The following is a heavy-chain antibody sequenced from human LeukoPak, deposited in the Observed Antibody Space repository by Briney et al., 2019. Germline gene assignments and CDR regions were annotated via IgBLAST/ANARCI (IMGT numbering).Heavy chain of an antibody. V-gene: IGHV3-23*01. Sequence: GGSLRLSCAASGFTVSAYAMAWVRQAPGKGLEWVSTIYDDNTYYADSVKGRFAISTDNSKNTLYLQMNCLRVEDTAVYFCAARKVRGVWFYLDYWGQGTLVTVS. J-gene: IGHJ4*02. CDR3: AARKVRGVWFYLDY. CDR2: IYDDNT. D-gene: IGHD3-10*01. CDR1: GFTVSAYA.